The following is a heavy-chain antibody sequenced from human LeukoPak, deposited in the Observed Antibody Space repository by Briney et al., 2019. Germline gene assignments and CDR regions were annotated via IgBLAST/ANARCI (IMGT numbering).Heavy chain of an antibody. CDR1: GGSISSYY. CDR3: ARAQSLYYYDSSGYYDY. J-gene: IGHJ4*02. V-gene: IGHV4-59*12. CDR2: IYHSGST. D-gene: IGHD3-22*01. Sequence: PSETLSLTCTVSGGSISSYYWSWIRQPPGKGLEWIGEIYHSGSTNYNPSLKSRVTISVDKSKNQFSLKLSSVTAADTAVYYCARAQSLYYYDSSGYYDYWGQGTLVTVSS.